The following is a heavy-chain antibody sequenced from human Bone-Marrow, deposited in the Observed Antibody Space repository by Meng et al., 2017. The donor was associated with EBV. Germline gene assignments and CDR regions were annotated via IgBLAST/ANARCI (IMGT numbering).Heavy chain of an antibody. CDR2: IYHSGST. CDR3: ARVVARSYFDY. Sequence: HLQLQESGSGMVKPSQTLSLTCAVSGGSISSGGYSWSWIRQPPGKGLEWIGYIYHSGSTYYNPSLKSRVTISVDRSKNQFSLKLSSVTAADTAVYYCARVVARSYFDYWGQGTLVTVSS. CDR1: GGSISSGGYS. V-gene: IGHV4-30-2*01. J-gene: IGHJ4*02.